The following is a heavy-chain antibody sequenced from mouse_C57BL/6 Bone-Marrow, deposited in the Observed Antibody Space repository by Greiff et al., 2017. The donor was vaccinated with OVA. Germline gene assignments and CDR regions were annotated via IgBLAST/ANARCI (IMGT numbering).Heavy chain of an antibody. CDR3: ARHGDYGSFFDY. CDR2: ISSGGSYT. J-gene: IGHJ2*01. D-gene: IGHD1-1*01. Sequence: EVKLMESGGDLVKPGGSLKLSCAASGFTFSSYGMSWVRQTPDKRLEWVATISSGGSYTYYPDSVKGRFTISRDNAKNTLYLQMRSLKSEDTAMYYCARHGDYGSFFDYWGQGTTLTVSS. V-gene: IGHV5-6*01. CDR1: GFTFSSYG.